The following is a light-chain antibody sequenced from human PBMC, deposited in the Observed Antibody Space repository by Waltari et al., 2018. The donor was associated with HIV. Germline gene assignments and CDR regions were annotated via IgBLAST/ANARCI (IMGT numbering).Light chain of an antibody. CDR2: EAS. V-gene: IGKV1-5*03. J-gene: IGKJ2*01. Sequence: DIQMTQSPFTLSASVGDRVTITCRASQSINNWLAWYQQKPGEAPKLLIYEASTLQSGVPSRCSGSGSGTEFTLTISSLQPDDFATFYCQQYKTYSYTFGQGTKLEIK. CDR1: QSINNW. CDR3: QQYKTYSYT.